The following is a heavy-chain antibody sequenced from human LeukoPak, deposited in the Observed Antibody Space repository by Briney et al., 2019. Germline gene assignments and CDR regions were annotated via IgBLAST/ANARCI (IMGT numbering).Heavy chain of an antibody. J-gene: IGHJ6*03. V-gene: IGHV3-23*01. CDR1: GFTFSSYA. Sequence: GGSLRLSCAASGFTFSSYAMTWVRQAPGKGLEWVSTMNGRGLTTYYADSVKGRFTISRDNSKNTLYLQMNSLRAEDTAVYYCAKPYYDSSGYYLWYYYYMDDWGKGTTVTVSS. D-gene: IGHD3-22*01. CDR3: AKPYYDSSGYYLWYYYYMDD. CDR2: MNGRGLTT.